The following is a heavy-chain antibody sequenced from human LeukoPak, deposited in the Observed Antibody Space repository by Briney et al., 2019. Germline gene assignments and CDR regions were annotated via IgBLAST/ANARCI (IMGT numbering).Heavy chain of an antibody. Sequence: GASVKVSCKASGYTFTSYGISWVRQAPGQRLEWMGWISAYSGNTNYAQKLQGRVTMTTDTSTSTAYMELRSLRSDDTAVYYCARGGGSALRYFDWYGNSDYWGQGTLVTVSS. CDR1: GYTFTSYG. CDR2: ISAYSGNT. CDR3: ARGGGSALRYFDWYGNSDY. V-gene: IGHV1-18*01. D-gene: IGHD3-9*01. J-gene: IGHJ4*02.